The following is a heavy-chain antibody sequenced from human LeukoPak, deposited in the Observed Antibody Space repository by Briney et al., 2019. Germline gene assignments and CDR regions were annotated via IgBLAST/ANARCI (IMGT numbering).Heavy chain of an antibody. CDR2: ISNDGSNK. V-gene: IGHV3-30*04. Sequence: AGGSLRLSCAASGFTFSSYAMYWVRQAPGKGLEWVAVISNDGSNKYYADSVKGRFTISRDNSKNTLYLQMNSLRAEDTAVYYCARPRSPGVYYYYGMDVWGQGTTVTVSS. CDR1: GFTFSSYA. CDR3: ARPRSPGVYYYYGMDV. J-gene: IGHJ6*02. D-gene: IGHD3-3*01.